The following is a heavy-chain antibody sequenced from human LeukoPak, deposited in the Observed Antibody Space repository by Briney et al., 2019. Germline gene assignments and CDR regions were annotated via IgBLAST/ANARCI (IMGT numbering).Heavy chain of an antibody. V-gene: IGHV1-18*01. CDR1: GYTFTSYG. J-gene: IGHJ6*02. Sequence: ASVNVSCKASGYTFTSYGISWVRQAPGQGLEWMGWISAYNGNTNYAQKLQGRVTMTTDTSTSTAYMELRSLRSDDTAVYYCARPTDTAMADYYGMDVWGQGTTVTVSS. CDR2: ISAYNGNT. D-gene: IGHD5-18*01. CDR3: ARPTDTAMADYYGMDV.